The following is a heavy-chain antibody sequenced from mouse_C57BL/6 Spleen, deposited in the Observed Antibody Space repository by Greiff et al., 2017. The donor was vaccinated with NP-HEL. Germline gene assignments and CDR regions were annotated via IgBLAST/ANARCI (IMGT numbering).Heavy chain of an antibody. V-gene: IGHV1-64*01. J-gene: IGHJ2*01. CDR1: GYTFTSYW. D-gene: IGHD2-4*01. CDR3: ARSGLRGDYFDY. CDR2: IHPNSGST. Sequence: VQLQQPGAELVKPGASVKLSCKASGYTFTSYWLHWVKQRPGQGLEWIGMIHPNSGSTNYNEKFTSKATLTVDKSSSTAYMQLSSLTSEDSAVYYCARSGLRGDYFDYWGQGTTLTVSS.